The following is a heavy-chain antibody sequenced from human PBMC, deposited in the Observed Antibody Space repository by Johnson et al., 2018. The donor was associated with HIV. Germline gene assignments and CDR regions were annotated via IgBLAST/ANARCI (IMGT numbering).Heavy chain of an antibody. Sequence: VQLVESGGGVVQPGMFVTLSCAASEFTVSSNYMSWVRQAPGKGLEWVSVIYRGGSTYYADSVKGRFTISRDNSKNTLYLQINSLRAEDTAVYYCARDRAPVYSSSSTPFDAFDFWGQGTMVTVSS. D-gene: IGHD6-6*01. CDR2: IYRGGST. CDR1: EFTVSSNY. V-gene: IGHV3-66*02. CDR3: ARDRAPVYSSSSTPFDAFDF. J-gene: IGHJ3*01.